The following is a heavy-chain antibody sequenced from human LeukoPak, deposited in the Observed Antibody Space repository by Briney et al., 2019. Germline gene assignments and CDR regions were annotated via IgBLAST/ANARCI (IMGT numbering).Heavy chain of an antibody. CDR3: AKVGRGFGRKEDFDY. D-gene: IGHD2-15*01. Sequence: GGSLRLSCAASGFTFSSYAMSWVRQAPGKGLEWVSAISGSGANTYYADSVKGRFTISRDNSKNTLYLQMNSLRAEDTAVYSCAKVGRGFGRKEDFDYWGQGTLVTVSS. CDR1: GFTFSSYA. CDR2: ISGSGANT. J-gene: IGHJ4*02. V-gene: IGHV3-23*01.